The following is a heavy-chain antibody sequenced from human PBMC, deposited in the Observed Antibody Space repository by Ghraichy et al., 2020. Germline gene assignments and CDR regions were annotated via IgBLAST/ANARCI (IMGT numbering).Heavy chain of an antibody. CDR1: GFTFSSYS. J-gene: IGHJ3*02. D-gene: IGHD3-10*01. CDR3: AREEGSGSYSEAFDI. CDR2: ISSSYI. Sequence: GGSLRLSCAASGFTFSSYSMNWVRQAPGKGLEWVSSISSSYIYYADSVKGRFTISRDNAKNSLYLQMNSLRAEDTAIYYCAREEGSGSYSEAFDIWGQGTMVTVSS. V-gene: IGHV3-21*01.